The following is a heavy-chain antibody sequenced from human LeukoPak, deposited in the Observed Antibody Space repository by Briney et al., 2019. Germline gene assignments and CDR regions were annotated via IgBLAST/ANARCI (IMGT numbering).Heavy chain of an antibody. CDR3: ATANPTPRGINFDS. CDR1: GFTFRTSA. V-gene: IGHV3-23*01. Sequence: GGSLRLSCAASGFTFRTSAMSWVRQAPPKGLQWVSSINGGDYSTYYADSVRGRFTISRDSSKNILYLQMNSLRTDDTAMYYCATANPTPRGINFDSWGQGTLVTVSS. CDR2: INGGDYST. J-gene: IGHJ4*02. D-gene: IGHD3-10*01.